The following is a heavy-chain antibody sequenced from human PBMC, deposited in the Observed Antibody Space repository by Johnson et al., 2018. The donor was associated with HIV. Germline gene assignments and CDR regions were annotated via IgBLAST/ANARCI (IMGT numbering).Heavy chain of an antibody. V-gene: IGHV3-30*02. CDR2: IRYDGSNK. CDR3: ASADYNWVSPGAFDI. D-gene: IGHD1-20*01. Sequence: QVQLVESGGGVVQPGGSLRLSCAASGFTFSSYGMYWVRQAPGKGLEWVAFIRYDGSNKYYADSVKGRFTISRDNSRNTLYLQMNSLRAEDTAVYYCASADYNWVSPGAFDIWGQGTMVTVSS. CDR1: GFTFSSYG. J-gene: IGHJ3*02.